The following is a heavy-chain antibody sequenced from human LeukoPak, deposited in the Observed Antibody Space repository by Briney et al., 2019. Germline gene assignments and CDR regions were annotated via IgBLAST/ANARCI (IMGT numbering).Heavy chain of an antibody. V-gene: IGHV4-31*03. Sequence: SQTLSLTCTVSGGSISSGGYYWSWIRQHPGKGLEWIGYIYYSGSTYYNPSLKSRVTISVDTSKNQFSLKLSSVTAADTAVYYCARDTGHDYGRAFDIWGQGTMVTVSS. J-gene: IGHJ3*02. D-gene: IGHD4-17*01. CDR2: IYYSGST. CDR1: GGSISSGGYY. CDR3: ARDTGHDYGRAFDI.